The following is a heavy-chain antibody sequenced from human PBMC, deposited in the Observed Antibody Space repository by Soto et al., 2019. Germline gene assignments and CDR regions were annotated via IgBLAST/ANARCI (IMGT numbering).Heavy chain of an antibody. CDR1: GDTVSSNSAV. CDR3: ARGYCGGGSCDVGHGFDY. J-gene: IGHJ4*02. Sequence: SQTLSLTCVISGDTVSSNSAVWSWFRQSPSRGLEWLGRTYYRSKWYYEYALSVQSRITINPDTSKNQFSLQLNSVTPEDTAVYYCARGYCGGGSCDVGHGFDYWGQGALVTVSS. V-gene: IGHV6-1*01. D-gene: IGHD2-15*01. CDR2: TYYRSKWYY.